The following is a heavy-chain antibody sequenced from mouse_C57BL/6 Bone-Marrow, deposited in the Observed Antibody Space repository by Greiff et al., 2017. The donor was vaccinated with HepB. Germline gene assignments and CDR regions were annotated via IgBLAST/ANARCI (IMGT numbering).Heavy chain of an antibody. CDR3: ARDGVWLPYYYAMDY. CDR2: ISDGGSYT. CDR1: GFTFSSYA. Sequence: DVMLVESGGGLVKPGGSLKLSCAASGFTFSSYAMSWVRQTPEKRLEWVATISDGGSYTYYPDNVKGRFTISRDNAKNNLYLQMSHLKSEDTAMYYCARDGVWLPYYYAMDYWGQGTSVTVSS. V-gene: IGHV5-4*01. J-gene: IGHJ4*01. D-gene: IGHD2-2*01.